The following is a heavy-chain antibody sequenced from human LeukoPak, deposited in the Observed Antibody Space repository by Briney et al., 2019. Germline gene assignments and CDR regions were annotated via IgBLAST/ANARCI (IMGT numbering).Heavy chain of an antibody. CDR1: GFTFGNYG. CDR2: IYSAGST. Sequence: GGSLRLSCAASGFTFGNYGMSWVRQAPGKGLEWASTIYSAGSTHYGDSVKGRFTISRDNSENTLYLQMNSLRAEDTAVYSCARGADGVSSNSRGWFDPWGQGTLVTVSS. D-gene: IGHD2-15*01. CDR3: ARGADGVSSNSRGWFDP. V-gene: IGHV3-66*01. J-gene: IGHJ5*02.